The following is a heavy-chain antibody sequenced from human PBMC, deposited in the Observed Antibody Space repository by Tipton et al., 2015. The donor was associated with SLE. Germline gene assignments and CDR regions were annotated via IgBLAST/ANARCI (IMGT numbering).Heavy chain of an antibody. V-gene: IGHV4-4*02. D-gene: IGHD2-8*01. CDR3: ARGMLAWRGAIIGVDV. Sequence: TLSLTCSVSGDSISSYKWWSWVRQSPGKGLEWIGHIYHGGSTNYNPSLESRVTMLVDTSKNQLSLKLNSVTAADTAVYYCARGMLAWRGAIIGVDVWGQGTSVNVSS. J-gene: IGHJ6*02. CDR2: IYHGGST. CDR1: GDSISSYKW.